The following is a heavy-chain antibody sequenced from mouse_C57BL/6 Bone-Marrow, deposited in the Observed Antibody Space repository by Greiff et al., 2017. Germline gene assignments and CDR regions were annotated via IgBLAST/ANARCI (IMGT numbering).Heavy chain of an antibody. CDR1: GYTFTSYW. V-gene: IGHV1-50*01. D-gene: IGHD1-1*01. Sequence: VKLQQPGAELVKPGASVKLSCKASGYTFTSYWMQWVKQRPGQGLEWIGEIDPSDSYTNYNQKFKGKATLTVDTSSSTAYMQLSSLTSEDSAVYYCARDGSSSYWYFDVWGTGTTVTVSS. CDR3: ARDGSSSYWYFDV. J-gene: IGHJ1*03. CDR2: IDPSDSYT.